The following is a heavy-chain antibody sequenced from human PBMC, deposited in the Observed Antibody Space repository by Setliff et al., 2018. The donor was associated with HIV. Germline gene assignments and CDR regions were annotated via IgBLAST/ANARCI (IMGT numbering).Heavy chain of an antibody. CDR1: GGTFSSYP. D-gene: IGHD3-22*01. Sequence: GASVKVSCKASGGTFSSYPISWVRQAPGQGLEWMGGIIPIFGTTHYAQKFQGRVTVTADESTSTAYMQLSSLRSDDTAVYYCARGRNYDSSGYGDYYYYMDVWVKGTTVTVSS. CDR3: ARGRNYDSSGYGDYYYYMDV. V-gene: IGHV1-69*13. J-gene: IGHJ6*03. CDR2: IIPIFGTT.